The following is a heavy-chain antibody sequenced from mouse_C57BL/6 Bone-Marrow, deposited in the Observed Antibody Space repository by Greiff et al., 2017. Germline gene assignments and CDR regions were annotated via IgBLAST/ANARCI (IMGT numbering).Heavy chain of an antibody. J-gene: IGHJ2*01. V-gene: IGHV1-64*01. D-gene: IGHD2-5*01. CDR3: ARSHYSNDFDY. Sequence: QVQLKQPGAELVKPGASVKLSCKASGYTFTSYWMHWVKQRPGQGLEWIGMIHPNSGSTNYNEKFKSKATLTVDKSSSTAYMQLSSLTSEDSAVYYCARSHYSNDFDYWGQGTTLTGSS. CDR2: IHPNSGST. CDR1: GYTFTSYW.